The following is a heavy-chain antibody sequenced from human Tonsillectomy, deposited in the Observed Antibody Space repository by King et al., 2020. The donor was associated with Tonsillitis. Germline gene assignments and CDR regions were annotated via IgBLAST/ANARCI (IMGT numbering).Heavy chain of an antibody. Sequence: VQLVESGGGLVQPGGSLRLSCAASGFTLSSYAMSWVRQAPGKGLEWVSAISATGGSTNYADSVKGRFTISRDNSKNTLYLQMNSLRAEDTAVYYCAIAHVVTGFDFWGQGTLVTVSS. CDR3: AIAHVVTGFDF. J-gene: IGHJ4*02. V-gene: IGHV3-23*04. D-gene: IGHD1-14*01. CDR2: ISATGGST. CDR1: GFTLSSYA.